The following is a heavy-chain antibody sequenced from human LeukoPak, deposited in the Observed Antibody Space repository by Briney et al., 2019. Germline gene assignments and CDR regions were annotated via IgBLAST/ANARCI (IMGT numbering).Heavy chain of an antibody. V-gene: IGHV4-59*01. CDR2: VFYSGPT. D-gene: IGHD1-26*01. CDR3: AGRSARYFGS. J-gene: IGHJ4*02. Sequence: SETLSPTCTVSGDSIDSYYWSWIRQPPGEGLQWIGYVFYSGPTNYDASLKSRVAISVDRSKNQFSLKLTSVSAADTAVYYCAGRSARYFGSWGQGTPVTVSS. CDR1: GDSIDSYY.